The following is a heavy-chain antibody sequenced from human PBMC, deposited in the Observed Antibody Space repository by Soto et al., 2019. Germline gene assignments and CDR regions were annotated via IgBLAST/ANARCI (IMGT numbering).Heavy chain of an antibody. CDR1: GGTFSNYA. V-gene: IGHV1-69*12. D-gene: IGHD4-4*01. CDR2: IIPIFGTA. J-gene: IGHJ4*02. CDR3: ARDGGVYDYSPFDY. Sequence: QVQLVQSGAEVKKPGSSVKVSCKASGGTFSNYAISWVRQAPGQGLEWMGGIIPIFGTADYAQKFQGRVTITADESTSTAYMELSSLRSEDTAVYYCARDGGVYDYSPFDYWGQGTRVTVSS.